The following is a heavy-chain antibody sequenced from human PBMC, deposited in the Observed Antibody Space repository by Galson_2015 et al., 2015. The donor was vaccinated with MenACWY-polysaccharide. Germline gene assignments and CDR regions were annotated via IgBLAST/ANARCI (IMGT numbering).Heavy chain of an antibody. D-gene: IGHD3-22*01. J-gene: IGHJ2*01. Sequence: SLRLSCAASGFTVSSNYMSWVRQAPGKGLEWVSVIYSGGSTYYADSVKGRFTISRDNSKNTLYLQMNSLRAEDTAVYYCASRGIVATDWYFDLWGRGTLVTVSS. V-gene: IGHV3-66*01. CDR1: GFTVSSNY. CDR2: IYSGGST. CDR3: ASRGIVATDWYFDL.